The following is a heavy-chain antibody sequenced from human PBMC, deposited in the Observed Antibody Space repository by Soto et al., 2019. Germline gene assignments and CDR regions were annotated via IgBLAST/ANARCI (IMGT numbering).Heavy chain of an antibody. CDR2: ISAHNGNT. Sequence: QVHLVQSGAEVKKPGASVKVSCKASGYTFTSYGITWVRQAPGQGLEWMGRISAHNGNTDYAQKLQGRVIVTRDTSTRTAYMEMRSLRSDDTAVYYCARGRYGDYWGQGALVTVSS. J-gene: IGHJ4*02. V-gene: IGHV1-18*01. CDR1: GYTFTSYG. CDR3: ARGRYGDY. D-gene: IGHD1-1*01.